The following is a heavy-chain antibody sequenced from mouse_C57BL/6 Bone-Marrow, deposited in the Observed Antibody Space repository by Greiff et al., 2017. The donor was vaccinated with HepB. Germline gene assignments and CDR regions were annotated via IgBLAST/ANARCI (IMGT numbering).Heavy chain of an antibody. CDR1: GYTFTSYW. CDR3: ARKRVTTVVATFDAMDY. J-gene: IGHJ4*01. CDR2: IDPSDSYT. Sequence: QVQLQQPGAELVMPGASVKLSCKASGYTFTSYWMHWVKQRPGQGLEWIGEIDPSDSYTNYNQKFKGKSTLTVDKSSSTAYKQLSSLTSEDSAVYYCARKRVTTVVATFDAMDYWGQGTSVTVSS. V-gene: IGHV1-69*01. D-gene: IGHD1-1*01.